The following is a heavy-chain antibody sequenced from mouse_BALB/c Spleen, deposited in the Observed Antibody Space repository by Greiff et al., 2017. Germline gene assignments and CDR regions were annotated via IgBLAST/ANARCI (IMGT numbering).Heavy chain of an antibody. Sequence: EVQLQESGPGLVKPSQSLSLTCTVTGYSITSDYAWNWIRQFPGNTLEWMGYISYSGSTSYNPSLKSRISITRDTSKNQFFLQLNSVTTEDTATYYGAREDYYGSSYYAMDYWGQGTSVTVSS. D-gene: IGHD1-1*01. CDR2: ISYSGST. J-gene: IGHJ4*01. CDR1: GYSITSDYA. CDR3: AREDYYGSSYYAMDY. V-gene: IGHV3-2*02.